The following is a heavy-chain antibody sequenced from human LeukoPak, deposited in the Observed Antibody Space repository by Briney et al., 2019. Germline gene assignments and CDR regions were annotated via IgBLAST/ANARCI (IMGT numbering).Heavy chain of an antibody. Sequence: PGGSLRLSCAASGFTFRSYAMNRVRQAPGKGLEWVSRISASGDRTYHADSVKGRFTISRDNSKNMLYLQMNSLRAEDTAIYYCVEIAASAPFDYWGQGTLVTVSS. D-gene: IGHD6-13*01. CDR3: VEIAASAPFDY. CDR1: GFTFRSYA. CDR2: ISASGDRT. V-gene: IGHV3-23*01. J-gene: IGHJ4*02.